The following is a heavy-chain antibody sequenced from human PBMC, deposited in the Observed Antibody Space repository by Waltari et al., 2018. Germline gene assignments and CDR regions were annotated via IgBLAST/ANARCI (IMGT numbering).Heavy chain of an antibody. CDR3: ARGLVRATSDY. V-gene: IGHV3-48*04. J-gene: IGHJ4*02. CDR1: GFTFSSYR. D-gene: IGHD5-12*01. Sequence: EVQLVESGGGLVQPGGSLRLSCAASGFTFSSYRMNWFRQAPGKGLEWVSYISSSSSTIYYADSVKGRFTISRDNAKNSLYLQMNSLRAEDTAVYYCARGLVRATSDYWGQGTLVTVSS. CDR2: ISSSSSTI.